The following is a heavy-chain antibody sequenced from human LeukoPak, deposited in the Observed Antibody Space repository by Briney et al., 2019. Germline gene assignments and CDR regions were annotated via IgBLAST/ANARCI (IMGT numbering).Heavy chain of an antibody. J-gene: IGHJ3*02. CDR3: AGGITIFGVVIIAGGGDAFDI. Sequence: SVTVSCKASGGTFSSYAISWVRQAPGQGLEWMGGIIPIFGTANYAQKFQGRVTITADESTSTAYMELSSLRSEDTAVYYCAGGITIFGVVIIAGGGDAFDIWGQGTMVTVSS. V-gene: IGHV1-69*13. D-gene: IGHD3-3*01. CDR2: IIPIFGTA. CDR1: GGTFSSYA.